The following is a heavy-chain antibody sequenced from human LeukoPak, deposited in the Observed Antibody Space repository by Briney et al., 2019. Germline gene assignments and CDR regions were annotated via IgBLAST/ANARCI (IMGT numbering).Heavy chain of an antibody. Sequence: GGSLRLSCASPGVTFSDYEMNTVRQAPGKGLEWVSSISSSSIYVSYADSVKGRYTISRDNAKNSLYLQMNRLRAVDTTVYYCAKDAREGLGYSYESGWFDPWGQGTLVTVSS. D-gene: IGHD1-26*01. J-gene: IGHJ5*02. CDR1: GVTFSDYE. CDR3: AKDAREGLGYSYESGWFDP. CDR2: ISSSSIYV. V-gene: IGHV3-21*01.